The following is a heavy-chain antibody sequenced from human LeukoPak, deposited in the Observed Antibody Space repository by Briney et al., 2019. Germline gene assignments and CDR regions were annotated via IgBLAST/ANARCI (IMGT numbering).Heavy chain of an antibody. D-gene: IGHD1-26*01. CDR1: GGSISSSRYY. V-gene: IGHV4-39*01. CDR2: IYYSGST. J-gene: IGHJ4*02. Sequence: SETLSLTCTVPGGSISSSRYYWGWIRQPPGKGLEWIGSIYYSGSTYYNPSLKSRVTISVDTSKNQFSLKLSSVTAADTAVYYCARSWVGATPFDYWGQGTLVTVSS. CDR3: ARSWVGATPFDY.